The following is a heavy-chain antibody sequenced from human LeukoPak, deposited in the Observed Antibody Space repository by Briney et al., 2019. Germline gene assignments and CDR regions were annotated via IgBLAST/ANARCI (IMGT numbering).Heavy chain of an antibody. J-gene: IGHJ5*02. D-gene: IGHD4-17*01. CDR3: ARDVVLDDYGDTGEYNWFAP. Sequence: PQTLSLTCAISGDRVSSNSAAWNWIRQSPSRGLEWLGRTYYRSKWYNYYAVSVKSPITINPDTSKNQFSLQLNSVTPADTAVYSCARDVVLDDYGDTGEYNWFAPSGQGTLVTVSS. V-gene: IGHV6-1*01. CDR2: TYYRSKWYN. CDR1: GDRVSSNSAA.